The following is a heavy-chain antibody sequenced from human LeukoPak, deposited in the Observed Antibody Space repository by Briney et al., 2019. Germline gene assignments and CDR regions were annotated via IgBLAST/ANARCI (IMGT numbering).Heavy chain of an antibody. CDR1: GFTFSSYE. CDR2: ISSSGSTI. V-gene: IGHV3-48*03. Sequence: QPGGSLRLSCAASGFTFSSYEMNWVRQAPGKGLEWVSYISSSGSTIYYADSVKSRFTISRDNSKNTLYLQMNSLRAEDTAVYYCARGIWYNDVWGQGTTVTVSS. D-gene: IGHD1-14*01. CDR3: ARGIWYNDV. J-gene: IGHJ6*02.